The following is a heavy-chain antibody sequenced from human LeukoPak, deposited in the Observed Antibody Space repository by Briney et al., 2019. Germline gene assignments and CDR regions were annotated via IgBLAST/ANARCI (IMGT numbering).Heavy chain of an antibody. CDR2: ISSSGSTI. D-gene: IGHD5-18*01. Sequence: GGSLRLSCAASGFTFSSYWMSWIRQAPGKGLEWVSYISSSGSTIYYADSVKGRFTISRDNAKNSLYLQMNSLRAEDTAVYYCARDLKRYSYGYYFDYWGQGTLVTVSS. V-gene: IGHV3-11*04. CDR1: GFTFSSYW. J-gene: IGHJ4*02. CDR3: ARDLKRYSYGYYFDY.